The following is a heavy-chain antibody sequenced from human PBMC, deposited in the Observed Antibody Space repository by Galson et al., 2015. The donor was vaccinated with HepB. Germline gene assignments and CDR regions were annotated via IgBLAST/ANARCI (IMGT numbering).Heavy chain of an antibody. CDR1: GYTFTSYA. Sequence: SVKVSCKASGYTFTSYAMHWVRQAPGQRLEWMGWINAGNGNTKYSQKFQGRVTITRDTSASTAYMELSSLRSEDTAVYYCARFTMVQGGAGPTDYWGQGTLVTVSS. D-gene: IGHD3-10*01. CDR2: INAGNGNT. J-gene: IGHJ4*02. V-gene: IGHV1-3*01. CDR3: ARFTMVQGGAGPTDY.